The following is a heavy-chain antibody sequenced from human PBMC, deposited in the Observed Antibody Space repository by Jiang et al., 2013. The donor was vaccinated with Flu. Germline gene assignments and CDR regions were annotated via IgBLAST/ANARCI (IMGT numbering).Heavy chain of an antibody. CDR3: VRLITDSLKGPGAFEM. D-gene: IGHD1-20*01. CDR1: GYSFTTYW. CDR2: IYPGDSDT. J-gene: IGHJ3*02. V-gene: IGHV5-51*01. Sequence: CGAEVKKPGESLKISCTGSGYSFTTYWIGWVRQMPGEGLEWMGIIYPGDSDTRYSPSFQGQVTISADKSIRTAYLQWSSLKASDTAIYYCVRLITDSLKGPGAFEMWGQGTMVTVSS.